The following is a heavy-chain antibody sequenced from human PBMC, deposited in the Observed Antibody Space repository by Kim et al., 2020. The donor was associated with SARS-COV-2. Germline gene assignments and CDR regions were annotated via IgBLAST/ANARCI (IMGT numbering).Heavy chain of an antibody. Sequence: ADSVKGRFPISRDHSKNPLYLQMNSRRAEDTGVYYCARGEYYYGSGALRYWGQGTLVTVSS. V-gene: IGHV3-66*01. J-gene: IGHJ4*02. CDR3: ARGEYYYGSGALRY. D-gene: IGHD3-10*01.